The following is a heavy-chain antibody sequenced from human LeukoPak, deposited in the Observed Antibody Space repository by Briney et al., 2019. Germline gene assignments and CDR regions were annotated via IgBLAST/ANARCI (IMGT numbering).Heavy chain of an antibody. Sequence: GGSLRLSCEASGFSFPYGMSWVRQAPGKGLEWVSSISSSSTYIYYADSVKGRFTISRDNAKNSLFLQMNSLRAEDTAVYYCARFALKTPPTDWGQGTLVTVSS. CDR3: ARFALKTPPTD. V-gene: IGHV3-21*01. CDR1: GFSFPYG. J-gene: IGHJ4*02. CDR2: ISSSSTYI.